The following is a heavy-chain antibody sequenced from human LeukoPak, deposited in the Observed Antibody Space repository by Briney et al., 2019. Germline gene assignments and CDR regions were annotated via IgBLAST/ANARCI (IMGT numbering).Heavy chain of an antibody. CDR3: ATLLYY. Sequence: PGRSLRLSCAASGFTFSSYGVHWVRQAPGKGLEWVAVISYDGSNKYYADSVKGRFTISRDNSKNTLYLQMNSLRAEDTAVYYCATLLYYWGQGTLVTVSS. CDR2: ISYDGSNK. J-gene: IGHJ4*02. V-gene: IGHV3-30*03. D-gene: IGHD2-15*01. CDR1: GFTFSSYG.